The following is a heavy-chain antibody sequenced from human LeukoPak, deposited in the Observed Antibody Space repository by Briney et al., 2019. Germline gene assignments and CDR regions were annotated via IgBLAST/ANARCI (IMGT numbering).Heavy chain of an antibody. D-gene: IGHD5-18*01. V-gene: IGHV3-23*01. Sequence: GGSLRLSCAASGFTFSSYAMSWVRQAPGKGLEWVSAISGSGGSTYYADSVKGRFTISRDNSKNTLYLQMNSLRAEDTAVYYCAKDEGRGYSYGSAYWGQGTLVTVSS. CDR3: AKDEGRGYSYGSAY. CDR2: ISGSGGST. J-gene: IGHJ4*02. CDR1: GFTFSSYA.